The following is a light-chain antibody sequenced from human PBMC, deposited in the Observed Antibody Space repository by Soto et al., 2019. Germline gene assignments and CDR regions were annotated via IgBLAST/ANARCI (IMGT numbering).Light chain of an antibody. J-gene: IGKJ1*01. CDR3: QLYGSSPPWT. V-gene: IGKV3-20*01. CDR1: QSVSSSQ. Sequence: EIVLTQSPGTLSLSPGERATLSCRASQSVSSSQLGWYQQKPGQAPRLVIYDASTRATGIPDRCSGSGSGTDFTLTISRLEPEDFAVYHCQLYGSSPPWTFGQGTKVEIK. CDR2: DAS.